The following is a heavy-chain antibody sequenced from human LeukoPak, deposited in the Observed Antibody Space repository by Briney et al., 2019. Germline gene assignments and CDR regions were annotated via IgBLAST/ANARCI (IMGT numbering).Heavy chain of an antibody. Sequence: SETLSLTCTVSGGSIRSGAYSWSWIRQPPGKGLEWIGYIYYSGSTYYNPSLKTRVSISLDTSKNQISLKLSSVTAADTAVYYCARGGKIHGGNRGGYFDYWGQGTLVTVSS. D-gene: IGHD4-23*01. CDR1: GGSIRSGAYS. CDR2: IYYSGST. V-gene: IGHV4-30-4*07. J-gene: IGHJ4*02. CDR3: ARGGKIHGGNRGGYFDY.